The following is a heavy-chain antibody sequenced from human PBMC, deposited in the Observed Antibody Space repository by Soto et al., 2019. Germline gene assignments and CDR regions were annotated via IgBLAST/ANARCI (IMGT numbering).Heavy chain of an antibody. Sequence: GESLKISCKGSGYSFTSYWIGWVRQMPGKGLEWMGIIYPGDSDTSYSPSFQGQVTISADKSISTSYLQWSSLKASDTAMYYCASTTYSNYDPYYYPGRDFWGQGTTVTVS. J-gene: IGHJ6*02. CDR3: ASTTYSNYDPYYYPGRDF. CDR1: GYSFTSYW. CDR2: IYPGDSDT. D-gene: IGHD4-4*01. V-gene: IGHV5-51*01.